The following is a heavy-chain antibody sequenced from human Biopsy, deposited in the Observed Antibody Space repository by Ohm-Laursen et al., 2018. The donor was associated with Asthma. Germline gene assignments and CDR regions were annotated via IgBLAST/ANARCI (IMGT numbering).Heavy chain of an antibody. D-gene: IGHD3-3*02. V-gene: IGHV3-7*01. CDR1: GFTFSSYA. J-gene: IGHJ1*01. CDR3: ARTFHFWSPYHAEHYQL. CDR2: IKHDGSEK. Sequence: GSLRLSCAASGFTFSSYAMHWVRQAPGKGLEWVANIKHDGSEKNHVDSLKGRFTISRDNAKNSLYLQMNSLRAEDTAVYYCARTFHFWSPYHAEHYQLWGQGTLVTVSS.